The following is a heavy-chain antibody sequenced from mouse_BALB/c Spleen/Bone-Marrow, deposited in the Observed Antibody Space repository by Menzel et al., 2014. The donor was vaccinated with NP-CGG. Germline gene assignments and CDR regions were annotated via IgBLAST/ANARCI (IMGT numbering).Heavy chain of an antibody. J-gene: IGHJ4*01. Sequence: EVKVVESGGGLVQPGGSLRLSCATSGFTFTDYYMSWVRRPPGKALEWLGFIRNKANGYTTEYSASVEGRFTISRDNSQSILYLQMNTLRAEDSATYYCARDDYYAMDYWGQGTSVTISS. CDR3: ARDDYYAMDY. CDR2: IRNKANGYTT. V-gene: IGHV7-3*02. CDR1: GFTFTDYY.